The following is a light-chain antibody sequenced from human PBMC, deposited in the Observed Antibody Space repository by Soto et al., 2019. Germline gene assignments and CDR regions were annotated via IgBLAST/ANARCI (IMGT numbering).Light chain of an antibody. CDR2: GAS. CDR3: QQYGSSPYT. J-gene: IGKJ2*01. CDR1: QSVSSTC. Sequence: EIVLTQSPGTLSLSPGERATLSCRASQSVSSTCLAWYQQKPGQAPRLLIYGASNRATGIPDRFSGSGSGTYFTLTINKLEPGDFAVYYCQQYGSSPYTFGQGTKLEIK. V-gene: IGKV3-20*01.